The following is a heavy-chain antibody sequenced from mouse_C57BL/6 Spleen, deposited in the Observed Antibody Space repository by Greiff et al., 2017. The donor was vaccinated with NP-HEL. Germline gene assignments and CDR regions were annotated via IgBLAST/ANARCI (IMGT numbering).Heavy chain of an antibody. CDR1: GYTFTSYW. V-gene: IGHV1-50*01. Sequence: QVQLQQPGAELVKPGASVKLSCKASGYTFTSYWMQWVKQRPGQGLEWIGEIDPSDSYTNYNQKFKGKATLTVDTSSSTAYMQLSSLTSEDSAVYYCARGTTVVPGYFDVWGTGTTVTVSS. CDR2: IDPSDSYT. CDR3: ARGTTVVPGYFDV. D-gene: IGHD1-1*01. J-gene: IGHJ1*03.